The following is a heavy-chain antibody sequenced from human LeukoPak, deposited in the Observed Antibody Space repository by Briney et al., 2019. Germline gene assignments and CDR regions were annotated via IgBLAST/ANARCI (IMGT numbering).Heavy chain of an antibody. J-gene: IGHJ4*02. CDR1: GYTFTSYA. V-gene: IGHV7-4-1*02. D-gene: IGHD4-11*01. CDR2: INTNTGNP. Sequence: ASVKVSCKASGYTFTSYAMNWVRQALGQGLEWMGWINTNTGNPTYAQGFTGRFVFSLDTSVSTAYLQISSLKAEDTAVYYCARSQRPLLTTVTTKGVLFDYWGQGTLVTVSS. CDR3: ARSQRPLLTTVTTKGVLFDY.